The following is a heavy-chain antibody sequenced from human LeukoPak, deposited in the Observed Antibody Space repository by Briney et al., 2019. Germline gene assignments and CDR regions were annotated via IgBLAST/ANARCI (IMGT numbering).Heavy chain of an antibody. Sequence: GASVKVSCKASGYTFTGYYMHWVRQAPGQGLEWMGWINPNSGGTNYAQKFQGRVTMTRDTSISTAYMELSRLRSDDTAVYYCARDYDSYGTHNYYYYGMDVWGQGSTVTVSS. V-gene: IGHV1-2*02. J-gene: IGHJ6*02. CDR3: ARDYDSYGTHNYYYYGMDV. CDR1: GYTFTGYY. CDR2: INPNSGGT. D-gene: IGHD5-18*01.